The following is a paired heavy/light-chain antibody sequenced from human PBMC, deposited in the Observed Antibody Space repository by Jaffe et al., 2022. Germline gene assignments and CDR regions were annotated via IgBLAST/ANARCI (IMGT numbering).Light chain of an antibody. CDR2: SNS. V-gene: IGLV1-44*01. CDR1: STNIGTNT. J-gene: IGLJ3*02. CDR3: ASWDEDLYGWV. Sequence: QSVVTQTPSATGTPGQRVTISCSGRSTNIGTNTVNWYQQLPGTAPKLLIYSNSQRPSGVPLRFSGSKSGNSASLAISGLQPEDEADYYCASWDEDLYGWVFGGGTKVTVL.
Heavy chain of an antibody. CDR2: FDPADGER. CDR1: GYSLTESS. J-gene: IGHJ3*02. CDR3: ATGGRIQKLLRVSHDAFDM. Sequence: QVQVVQSGAEVKRPGASVRVSCKVFGYSLTESSMHWVRQAPGKGLEWMGTFDPADGERIYSQKFQGRFIMTEDTSADTAFMELRILKSDDTAVYYCATGGRIQKLLRVSHDAFDMWGQGTLVTVSS. V-gene: IGHV1-24*01. D-gene: IGHD2-15*01.